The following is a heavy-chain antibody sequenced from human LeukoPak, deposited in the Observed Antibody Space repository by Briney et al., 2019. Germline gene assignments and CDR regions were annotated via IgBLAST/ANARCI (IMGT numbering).Heavy chain of an antibody. D-gene: IGHD3-3*01. CDR2: IKQDGSEK. CDR3: ARDPTIFGVVIVPEY. V-gene: IGHV3-7*01. CDR1: GFTFSSYW. Sequence: GGSLRLSCAASGFTFSSYWMSWVRQAPGKGLEWVANIKQDGSEKYYVDSVKGRFTISRDNAKNSLYLQMNSLRAEDTAVYYCARDPTIFGVVIVPEYWGQGTLVTVSS. J-gene: IGHJ4*02.